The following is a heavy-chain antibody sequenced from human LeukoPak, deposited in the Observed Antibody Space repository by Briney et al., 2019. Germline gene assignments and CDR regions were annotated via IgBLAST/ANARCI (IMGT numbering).Heavy chain of an antibody. CDR2: ISGSGGST. J-gene: IGHJ5*02. V-gene: IGHV3-23*01. CDR1: GFTFSSYA. CDR3: AKAAQSRTIFGVVTEFDP. D-gene: IGHD3-3*01. Sequence: PGGSLRLSCAPSGFTFSSYAMSWARKAPGKGLECLSAISGSGGSTEYADSLKGRFTISLDNSKNTLYMQMNILRAEDTAVYYCAKAAQSRTIFGVVTEFDPWGQGTLVTVSS.